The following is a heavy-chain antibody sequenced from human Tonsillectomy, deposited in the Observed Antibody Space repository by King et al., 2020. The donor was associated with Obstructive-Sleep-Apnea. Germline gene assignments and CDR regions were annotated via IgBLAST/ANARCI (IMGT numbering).Heavy chain of an antibody. CDR2: IDPSDSYT. Sequence: VQLVESGAEVKKPGESLRISCKGSGYSFTSYWISWVRQMPGKGLEWMGRIDPSDSYTNHNPSFQGHVSISADKSISTAYLQWSSLKASDTAFYYCASHFSGDYTFDYWAQGTLVTVSS. CDR1: GYSFTSYW. CDR3: ASHFSGDYTFDY. V-gene: IGHV5-10-1*01. D-gene: IGHD4-17*01. J-gene: IGHJ4*02.